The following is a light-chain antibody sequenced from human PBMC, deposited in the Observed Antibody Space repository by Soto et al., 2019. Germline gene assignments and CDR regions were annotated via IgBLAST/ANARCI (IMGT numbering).Light chain of an antibody. CDR2: DVT. CDR1: SSDVDDYSY. Sequence: QSALTQPASVSGSPGQSITISCTGTSSDVDDYSYVSWYQQHPGKAPKLMIYDVTNRPSGVSNRFSGSKSGNTASLTISGLQAEDEDDYYCSSYTSTTRVFGTGTKLTVL. CDR3: SSYTSTTRV. J-gene: IGLJ1*01. V-gene: IGLV2-14*01.